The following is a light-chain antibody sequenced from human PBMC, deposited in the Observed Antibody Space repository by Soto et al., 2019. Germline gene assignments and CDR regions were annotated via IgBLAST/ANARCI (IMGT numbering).Light chain of an antibody. Sequence: IQLTQSPSSVSASVGDRVTTTCRASQRISTWVAWYQQKPGNAPKLLIYSASSLQSGVPSRFSGSGSGTEFSLTISSLQPEDFATYYCQQANTFRLSFGGGTKV. CDR1: QRISTW. CDR3: QQANTFRLS. CDR2: SAS. V-gene: IGKV1-12*01. J-gene: IGKJ4*01.